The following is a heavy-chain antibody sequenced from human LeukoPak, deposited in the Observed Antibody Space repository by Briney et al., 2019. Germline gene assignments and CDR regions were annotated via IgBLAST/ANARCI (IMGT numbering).Heavy chain of an antibody. CDR3: ARERVLVAATVI. J-gene: IGHJ4*02. CDR2: IYYSGST. Sequence: PSQTLSLTCTVSGGSISSGDYYWSWLRQPPGKGLEWIGYIYYSGSTYYNPSLKSRFTISVDTSKNQFSLKLSSVTAADTAVYYCARERVLVAATVIWGQGTLVTVSS. CDR1: GGSISSGDYY. V-gene: IGHV4-30-4*01. D-gene: IGHD2-15*01.